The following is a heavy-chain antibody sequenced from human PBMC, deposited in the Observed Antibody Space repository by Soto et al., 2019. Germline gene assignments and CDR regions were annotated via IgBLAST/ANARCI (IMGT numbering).Heavy chain of an antibody. V-gene: IGHV1-69*13. J-gene: IGHJ4*02. CDR3: ARGWGYDTSDYYYAY. Sequence: SVKVPCKECGGSFSRYAISWVRQDPGQGLEWMGGITPIFGTANYAQKFQGRVAITADESTRTSYMELRSLRSGDTAVYYCARGWGYDTSDYYYAYWGQGTLVTVSS. D-gene: IGHD3-22*01. CDR1: GGSFSRYA. CDR2: ITPIFGTA.